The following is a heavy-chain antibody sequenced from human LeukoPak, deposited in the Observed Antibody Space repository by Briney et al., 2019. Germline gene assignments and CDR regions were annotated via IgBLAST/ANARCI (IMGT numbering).Heavy chain of an antibody. J-gene: IGHJ6*03. CDR2: ISSSSSYI. CDR1: GFTFISYS. V-gene: IGHV3-21*01. Sequence: GGSLRLSCAASGFTFISYSMNWVRQAPGKGLEWVSSISSSSSYIYYADSVKGRFTISRDNAKNSLYLRMNSLRAEDTAVYYCARVSVRYYYYYMDVWGKGTTVTVSS. CDR3: ARVSVRYYYYYMDV.